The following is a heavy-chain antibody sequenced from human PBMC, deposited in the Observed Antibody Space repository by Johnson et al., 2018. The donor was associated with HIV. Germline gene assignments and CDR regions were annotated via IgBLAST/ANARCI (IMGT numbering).Heavy chain of an antibody. CDR3: ARDWSWRGSLKGGGAFDI. Sequence: QVQLVESGGGVVQPGRSLRLSCAASGFTFSSYGMHWVRQAPGKGLEWVAVIWYDGSNKYYADSVKGRFTISRDNSKNTLYLQMNSLRAEDTAVFFCARDWSWRGSLKGGGAFDIWGQGTLVTVSA. CDR1: GFTFSSYG. CDR2: IWYDGSNK. J-gene: IGHJ3*02. V-gene: IGHV3-33*01. D-gene: IGHD1-26*01.